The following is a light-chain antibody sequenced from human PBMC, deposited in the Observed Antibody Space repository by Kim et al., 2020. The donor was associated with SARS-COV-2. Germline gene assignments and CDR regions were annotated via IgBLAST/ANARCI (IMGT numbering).Light chain of an antibody. J-gene: IGKJ1*01. CDR1: QSINSW. CDR3: QQYKNYFWM. Sequence: DIQMTQSPSSLSASVGDRVTITCRASQSINSWLAWYQQKPGKAPQVLIYDASNLESGVPSRFSGSGSGTEFTLTINSLQPDDFGTYYCQQYKNYFWMFGQGTKVDIK. V-gene: IGKV1-5*01. CDR2: DAS.